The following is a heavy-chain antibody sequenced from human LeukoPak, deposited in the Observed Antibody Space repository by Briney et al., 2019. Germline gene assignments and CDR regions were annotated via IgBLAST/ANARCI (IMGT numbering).Heavy chain of an antibody. D-gene: IGHD6-13*01. V-gene: IGHV3-74*01. CDR1: GFTLSTYW. CDR2: INSDGSRT. CDR3: ARGSWSAADTNIDY. Sequence: GGSLRLSCAASGFTLSTYWMHWVREGPGEGLVWVSCINSDGSRTTYADSVKGRFTISRDNAKNTLYLQMNTQRVEDTAVYYCARGSWSAADTNIDYWGQGTLVTVSS. J-gene: IGHJ4*02.